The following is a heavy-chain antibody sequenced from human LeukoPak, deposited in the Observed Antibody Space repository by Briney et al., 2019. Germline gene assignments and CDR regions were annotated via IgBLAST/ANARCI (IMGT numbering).Heavy chain of an antibody. Sequence: GGSLRLSCAASGYTFSSHGMTWVRQAPGKGLEWVSTINGAGDSTNYAETVKGRFTISRGNSKNTVYLQINRLKAEDTDIYYCAKVTVCYGCYFDYWGQGTLVTVSS. CDR1: GYTFSSHG. D-gene: IGHD3-16*01. CDR3: AKVTVCYGCYFDY. V-gene: IGHV3-23*01. CDR2: INGAGDST. J-gene: IGHJ4*02.